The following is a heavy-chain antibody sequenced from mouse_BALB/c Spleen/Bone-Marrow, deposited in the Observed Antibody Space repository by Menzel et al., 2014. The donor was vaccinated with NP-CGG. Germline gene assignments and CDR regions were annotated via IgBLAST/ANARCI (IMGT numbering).Heavy chain of an antibody. V-gene: IGHV1-20*02. J-gene: IGHJ1*01. D-gene: IGHD1-1*01. CDR2: INPYNGDT. CDR1: SYSFTGYF. CDR3: ARVTTDWYFDV. Sequence: EVQLQQSGPELVKPGASVKISCKASSYSFTGYFMNWVMQSHGKSLEWIGRINPYNGDTFYNQKFKGKATLTVDKSSSTAHMELRSLASEDSAVYYCARVTTDWYFDVWGAGTTVTVSS.